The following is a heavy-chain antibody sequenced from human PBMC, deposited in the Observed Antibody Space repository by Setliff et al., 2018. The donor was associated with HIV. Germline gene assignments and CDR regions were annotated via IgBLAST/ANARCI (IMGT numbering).Heavy chain of an antibody. CDR3: ARGFVDRVVFSVVEYYFDS. J-gene: IGHJ4*01. Sequence: SETLSLTCTVSGGSISSSSYYWGWVRQPPGKGLEWIGSMYYSGSTYYTPSLKSRVTISLDTSKNQFSLRLRSVTAADTAVYYCARGFVDRVVFSVVEYYFDSWCHGTLVTVSS. CDR1: GGSISSSSYY. V-gene: IGHV4-39*07. CDR2: MYYSGST. D-gene: IGHD5-12*01.